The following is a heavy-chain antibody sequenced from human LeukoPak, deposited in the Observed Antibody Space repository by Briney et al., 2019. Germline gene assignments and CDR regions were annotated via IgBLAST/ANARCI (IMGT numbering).Heavy chain of an antibody. Sequence: GRSLRLSCAASGFTFSSYGMHWVRQAPGKGLEWVANINEDGSEKYYVDFVKGRFTISRDNAKNSLYLQMNSLRAEDTAVYYCARGESSSWYDWGQGTLVTVSS. D-gene: IGHD6-13*01. CDR3: ARGESSSWYD. CDR2: INEDGSEK. CDR1: GFTFSSYG. V-gene: IGHV3-7*01. J-gene: IGHJ4*02.